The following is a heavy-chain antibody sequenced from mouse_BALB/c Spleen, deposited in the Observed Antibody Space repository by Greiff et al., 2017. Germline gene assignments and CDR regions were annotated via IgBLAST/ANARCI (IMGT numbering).Heavy chain of an antibody. D-gene: IGHD4-1*01. CDR2: INPSNGRT. Sequence: QVQLKQPGAELVKPGASVKLSCKASGYTFTSYWMHWVKQRPGQGLEWIGEINPSNGRTNYNEKFKSKATLTVDKSSSTAYMQLSSLTSEDSAVYYCARWAGTDHYFDYWGQGTTLTVSS. CDR3: ARWAGTDHYFDY. J-gene: IGHJ2*01. CDR1: GYTFTSYW. V-gene: IGHV1S81*02.